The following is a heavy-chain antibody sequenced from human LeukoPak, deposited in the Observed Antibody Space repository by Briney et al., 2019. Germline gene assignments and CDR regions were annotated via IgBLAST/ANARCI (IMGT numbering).Heavy chain of an antibody. Sequence: ASVKVSCKASGYTFTKFGISWVRQAPGQEFEWMGWISPYNDNTNYAKKYQGRVTLTTDTSTSTAYMELRGLTSDDTAVYYCAREPSGLLFDYWGLGTLVTVSS. D-gene: IGHD6-25*01. CDR3: AREPSGLLFDY. V-gene: IGHV1-18*01. CDR2: ISPYNDNT. J-gene: IGHJ4*02. CDR1: GYTFTKFG.